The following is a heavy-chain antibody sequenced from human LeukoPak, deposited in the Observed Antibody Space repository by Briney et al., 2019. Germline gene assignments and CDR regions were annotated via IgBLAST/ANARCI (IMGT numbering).Heavy chain of an antibody. D-gene: IGHD3-9*01. V-gene: IGHV3-74*03. CDR1: GFTFSSYW. CDR2: INSDGSSI. CDR3: ARSIGLTGGGVDV. J-gene: IGHJ6*02. Sequence: GGSLRLSCAASGFTFSSYWMHWVRQAPGKGLVWVSRINSDGSSITYADSVKGRFTISRDNAKNSLYLQMNSLRAEDTAVYYCARSIGLTGGGVDVWGQGTTVTVSS.